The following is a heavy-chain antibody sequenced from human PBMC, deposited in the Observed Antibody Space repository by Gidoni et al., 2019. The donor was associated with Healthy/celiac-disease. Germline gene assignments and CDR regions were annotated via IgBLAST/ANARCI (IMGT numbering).Heavy chain of an antibody. Sequence: EVQLVESGGGLVKPGGSLRLSCAASGFTFSSYSMNWVRQAPGKGLEWVSSISSSSSYIYYADSVKGRFTISRDNAKNSRYLQMNSLRAEDTAVYYCARGGVVPAAIYQFITMVQGVTDAFDIWGQGTMVTVSS. D-gene: IGHD3-10*01. J-gene: IGHJ3*02. CDR2: ISSSSSYI. V-gene: IGHV3-21*01. CDR3: ARGGVVPAAIYQFITMVQGVTDAFDI. CDR1: GFTFSSYS.